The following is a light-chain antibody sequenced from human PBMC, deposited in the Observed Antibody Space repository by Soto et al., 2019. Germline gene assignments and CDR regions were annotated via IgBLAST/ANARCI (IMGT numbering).Light chain of an antibody. CDR1: SSNIGSNT. J-gene: IGLJ2*01. V-gene: IGLV1-44*01. Sequence: QSVLTQPPSASGTPGQRVTISCSGSSSNIGSNTVNWYQQLPGTAPKLLIDSNNQRPSGVPVRFSGSKSGTSASLAISGLESEDEDDYDCAAWDDSLNGYVVFGGGTELTVL. CDR2: SNN. CDR3: AAWDDSLNGYVV.